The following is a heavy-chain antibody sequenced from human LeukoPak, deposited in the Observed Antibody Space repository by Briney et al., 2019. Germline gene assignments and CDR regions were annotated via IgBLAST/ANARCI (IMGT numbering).Heavy chain of an antibody. CDR1: GFTFSSYA. V-gene: IGHV3-23*01. CDR2: ISGSGGST. D-gene: IGHD6-19*01. CDR3: AKDSAVAGIRDYYYYYMDV. Sequence: GGSLRLSCAASGFTFSSYAMSWVRQAPGKGLEWVSAISGSGGSTYYADSVKGRFTISRDNSKNTLYLQMNSLRAEDTAVYCCAKDSAVAGIRDYYYYYMDVWGKGTTVTVSS. J-gene: IGHJ6*03.